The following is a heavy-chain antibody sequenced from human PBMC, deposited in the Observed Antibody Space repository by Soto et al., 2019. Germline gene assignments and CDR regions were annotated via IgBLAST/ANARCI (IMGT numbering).Heavy chain of an antibody. CDR1: GFTFSDYY. V-gene: IGHV3-11*01. Sequence: GGSLRLSCAASGFTFSDYYMSWIRQAAGKGLEWVSYISSSGSTIYYADSVKGRFTISRDNAKNSLYLQMNSLRAEDTAVYYCARDYCSITTCPNYGMDVWGQGTTVTVSS. D-gene: IGHD2-2*01. J-gene: IGHJ6*02. CDR2: ISSSGSTI. CDR3: ARDYCSITTCPNYGMDV.